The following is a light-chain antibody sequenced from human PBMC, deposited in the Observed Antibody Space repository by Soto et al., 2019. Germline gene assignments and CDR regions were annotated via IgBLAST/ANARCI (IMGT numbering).Light chain of an antibody. J-gene: IGLJ1*01. V-gene: IGLV2-14*01. CDR3: SSYTGSSTFV. Sequence: QSALTQPASVSGSPGQSITISCTGTSSDVGGYNSVSWYQQHPGKAPKLMIYEVSNRPSGVSNRFSGSKSGKTASLTISGLQAEDEADYYCSSYTGSSTFVFGTGTKLTVL. CDR2: EVS. CDR1: SSDVGGYNS.